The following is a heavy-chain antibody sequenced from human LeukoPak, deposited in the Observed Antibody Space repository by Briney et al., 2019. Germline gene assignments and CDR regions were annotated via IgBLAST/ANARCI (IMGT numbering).Heavy chain of an antibody. Sequence: ASVKVSCKASGYTFTGYYMHWVRQAPGQGLEWMGWINPNSGGTNYAQKFQGRVTMTRDTSISTAYMELSRLRSDDTAVYYCARDLDDSSGYFTDYWGQGTLGTVSS. CDR1: GYTFTGYY. D-gene: IGHD3-22*01. J-gene: IGHJ4*02. CDR2: INPNSGGT. CDR3: ARDLDDSSGYFTDY. V-gene: IGHV1-2*02.